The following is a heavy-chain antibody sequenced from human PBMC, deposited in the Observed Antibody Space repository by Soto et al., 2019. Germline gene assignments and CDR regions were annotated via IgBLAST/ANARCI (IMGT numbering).Heavy chain of an antibody. J-gene: IGHJ4*02. CDR2: IIPMFGTA. CDR1: GDTFSSYA. Sequence: ASVKVSCKASGDTFSSYAINGVRQAPGQGLEWMGGIIPMFGTANYAQKFQGRVTVTADESTSTSFMELSSLRSEDTAVYYCARDSSGFLYFDYWGQGTLVTVSS. D-gene: IGHD6-19*01. CDR3: ARDSSGFLYFDY. V-gene: IGHV1-69*13.